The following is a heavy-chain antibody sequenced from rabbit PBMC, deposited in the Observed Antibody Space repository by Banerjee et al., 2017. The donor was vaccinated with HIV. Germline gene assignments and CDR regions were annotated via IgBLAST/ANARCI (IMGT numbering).Heavy chain of an antibody. CDR2: IYAGSSGST. D-gene: IGHD4-2*01. V-gene: IGHV1S40*01. CDR1: GFSFSSIYY. CDR3: ARVGSDYYYGMDL. J-gene: IGHJ6*01. Sequence: QSLEESGGDLVKPGASLTLTCTASGFSFSSIYYMCWVRQAPGKGLEWIACIYAGSSGSTYYASWAKGRFTISKTSSTTVTLQMTSLTAADTATYFCARVGSDYYYGMDLWGQGTLVTVS.